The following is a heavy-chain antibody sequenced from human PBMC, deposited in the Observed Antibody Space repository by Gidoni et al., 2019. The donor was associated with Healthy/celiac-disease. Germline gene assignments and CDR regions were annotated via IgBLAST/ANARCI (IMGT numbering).Heavy chain of an antibody. CDR1: GGSFSGYY. Sequence: QVQLQQWGAGLLKPSETLSLTCAVYGGSFSGYYWSWIRQPPGTGLEWIGEINHSGSTNYNPPLKSRVTISVDTSKNQFSLKLSSVTAADTAVYYCARGRGKYSSSWLNWFDPWGQGTLVTVSS. D-gene: IGHD6-13*01. CDR3: ARGRGKYSSSWLNWFDP. CDR2: INHSGST. V-gene: IGHV4-34*01. J-gene: IGHJ5*02.